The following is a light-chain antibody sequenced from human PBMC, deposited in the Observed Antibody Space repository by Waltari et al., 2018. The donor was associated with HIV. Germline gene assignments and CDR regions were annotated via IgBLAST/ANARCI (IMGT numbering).Light chain of an antibody. CDR1: SSDVGGYNY. J-gene: IGLJ1*01. V-gene: IGLV2-14*03. CDR2: DVS. Sequence: QSAMTQPASVSGSPGQSITISCTGTSSDVGGYNYVSWYQQHPGKAPKLMIYDVSNRPLGGSKRFSGSKSGNTASLTISGLQAEDEADYYCSSYTSSSPYAFGTGTKVTVL. CDR3: SSYTSSSPYA.